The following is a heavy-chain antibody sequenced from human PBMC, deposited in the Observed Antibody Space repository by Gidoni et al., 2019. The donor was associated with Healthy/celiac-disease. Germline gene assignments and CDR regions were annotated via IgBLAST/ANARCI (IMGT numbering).Heavy chain of an antibody. D-gene: IGHD6-13*01. CDR1: GYTFTSYD. Sequence: QVQLVQSGAEVKKPGASVQVSCKASGYTFTSYDINWVRQATGQGLEWMGWMNPNSGNTGYAQKFQGRVTMTRNTSISTAYRELSSLRSEDTAVYYCARGIAAAGKDPSWYFDLWGRGTLVTVSS. CDR2: MNPNSGNT. J-gene: IGHJ2*01. V-gene: IGHV1-8*01. CDR3: ARGIAAAGKDPSWYFDL.